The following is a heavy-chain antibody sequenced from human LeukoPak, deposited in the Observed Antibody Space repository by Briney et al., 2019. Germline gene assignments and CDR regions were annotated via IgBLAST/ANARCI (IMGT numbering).Heavy chain of an antibody. D-gene: IGHD6-19*01. CDR1: GFTFSGYD. V-gene: IGHV3-30*19. CDR3: AIPIAVAAAGSDS. CDR2: ISHDGRHK. Sequence: GRSLRLSCAASGFTFSGYDMHWVRQAPGKGLEWVAVISHDGRHKYYTDSVKGRFTISRDNSKHTLYLQMNSLRAEDTAVYYCAIPIAVAAAGSDSWGQGTLVTVSS. J-gene: IGHJ4*02.